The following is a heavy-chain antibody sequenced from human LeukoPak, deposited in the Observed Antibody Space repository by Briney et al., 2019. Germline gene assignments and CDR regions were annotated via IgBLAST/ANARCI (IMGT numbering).Heavy chain of an antibody. CDR3: AIHSVVGPAAKKKNWFDP. CDR2: IHHSGSP. D-gene: IGHD2-2*01. CDR1: GGSFSGYY. V-gene: IGHV4-34*01. J-gene: IGHJ5*02. Sequence: SETLSLTCAVYGGSFSGYYWSWIRLPPGKGLEWIGEIHHSGSPNSHPSLKSRVTIPVAKSKNQLSLKLSSVTAADTAVYYCAIHSVVGPAAKKKNWFDPWGQGTLVTVSS.